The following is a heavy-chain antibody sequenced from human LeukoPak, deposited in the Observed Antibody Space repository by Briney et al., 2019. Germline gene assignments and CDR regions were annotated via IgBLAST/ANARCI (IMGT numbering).Heavy chain of an antibody. V-gene: IGHV3-23*01. Sequence: GGSLRLSCAASGFTFSSYSMNWVRQAPGKGLEWVSLITDISDTTYYADSVKGRFTISRDNSKNTLYLQMNSLRAEDTALYYCAKRGRATPDYWGQGTLVTVSS. J-gene: IGHJ4*02. D-gene: IGHD5-12*01. CDR1: GFTFSSYS. CDR3: AKRGRATPDY. CDR2: ITDISDTT.